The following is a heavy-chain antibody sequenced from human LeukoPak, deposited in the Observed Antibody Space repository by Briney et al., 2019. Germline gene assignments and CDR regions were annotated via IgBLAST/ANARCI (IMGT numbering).Heavy chain of an antibody. D-gene: IGHD2-2*01. Sequence: ASVKVSCKASGYTFTSYGISWVRQAPGQGLEWMGWISAYNGNTNYAQKLQGRVTMTTDTSTSTAHMELRSLRSDDTAVYYCARETYCSSTSCYHGLYYFDYWGQGTLVTVSS. CDR3: ARETYCSSTSCYHGLYYFDY. CDR1: GYTFTSYG. CDR2: ISAYNGNT. J-gene: IGHJ4*02. V-gene: IGHV1-18*01.